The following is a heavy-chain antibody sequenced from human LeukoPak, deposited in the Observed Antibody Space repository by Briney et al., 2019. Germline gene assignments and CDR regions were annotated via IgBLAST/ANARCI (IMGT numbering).Heavy chain of an antibody. CDR3: ARESPYCTNGVCYMGVDY. CDR1: GYTFTGYY. CDR2: INPNSGGT. V-gene: IGHV1-2*02. D-gene: IGHD2-8*01. Sequence: ASVKVSCKASGYTFTGYYMHWVRQAPGQGLEWMGWINPNSGGTNYVQKFQGRVTMTRDTSISTAYMELSRLRSDDTAVYYCARESPYCTNGVCYMGVDYWGQGTLVTVSS. J-gene: IGHJ4*02.